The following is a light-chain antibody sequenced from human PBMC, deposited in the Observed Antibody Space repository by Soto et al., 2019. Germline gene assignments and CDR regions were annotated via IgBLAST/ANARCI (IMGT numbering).Light chain of an antibody. Sequence: AIRMTQSPSSLSASTGDRVTITCRASQGISSYFAWYQLKPGKATKLLIYGASTLQSGVPSRFSGSGSGTNLTLSISCLQPEDFATYFCNQYYSDPFTFGPGTKVDIK. CDR3: NQYYSDPFT. J-gene: IGKJ3*01. CDR2: GAS. CDR1: QGISSY. V-gene: IGKV1-8*01.